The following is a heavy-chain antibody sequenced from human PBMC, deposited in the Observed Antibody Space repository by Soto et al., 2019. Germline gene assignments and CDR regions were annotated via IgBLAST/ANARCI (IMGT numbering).Heavy chain of an antibody. CDR3: AKDRHPDGIWSSEF. Sequence: EVQLLESGGHLVQPGGSLRLSCAASGFTFSTYTMNWVRQAPGKGLEWVSSIGWGAGVTYYAVSVRGRFTVSRDDSKNMLFLQMSSLTVDDTARYYCAKDRHPDGIWSSEFWGQGALVTVSS. CDR1: GFTFSTYT. D-gene: IGHD1-20*01. CDR2: IGWGAGVT. V-gene: IGHV3-23*01. J-gene: IGHJ4*02.